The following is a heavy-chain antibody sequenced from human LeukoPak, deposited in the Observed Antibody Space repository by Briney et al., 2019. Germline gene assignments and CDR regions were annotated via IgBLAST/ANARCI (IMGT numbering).Heavy chain of an antibody. CDR3: ASGRITMVRGVMGDFDY. CDR1: GYTFTGYY. D-gene: IGHD3-10*01. Sequence: ASVKVSCKAFGYTFTGYYMHWVRQAPGQGLEWMGWINPNSGGTNYAQKLQGRVTMTTDTSTSTAYMELRSLRSDDTAVYYCASGRITMVRGVMGDFDYWGQGTLVTVSS. J-gene: IGHJ4*02. CDR2: INPNSGGT. V-gene: IGHV1-2*02.